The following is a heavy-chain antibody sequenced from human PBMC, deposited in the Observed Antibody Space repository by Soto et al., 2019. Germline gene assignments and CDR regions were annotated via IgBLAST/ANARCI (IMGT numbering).Heavy chain of an antibody. CDR2: IIPIFGTA. J-gene: IGHJ5*02. V-gene: IGHV1-69*13. D-gene: IGHD6-13*01. Sequence: SVKVSCKASGGTFSSYAISWVRQAPGQGLEWMGGIIPIFGTANYAQKFQGRVTITADASTSTAYMELRSLRSDDTAVYYCAKGIAGGWFDPWGQGTLVTVSS. CDR1: GGTFSSYA. CDR3: AKGIAGGWFDP.